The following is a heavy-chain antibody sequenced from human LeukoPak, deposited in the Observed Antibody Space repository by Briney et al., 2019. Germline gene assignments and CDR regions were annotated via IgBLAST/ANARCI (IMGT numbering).Heavy chain of an antibody. D-gene: IGHD2-15*01. J-gene: IGHJ4*02. CDR1: GFTFSSYD. CDR3: AKGSGAYAYLFDY. V-gene: IGHV3-23*01. CDR2: ISGSAGSK. Sequence: PGGSLRLSCAASGFTFSSYDMTWVRQAPGKGLEWVSGISGSAGSKDYADSVKGRFTISRDNSKNTLYLQMSSLRADATAVYYCAKGSGAYAYLFDYWGRGTLVTVSS.